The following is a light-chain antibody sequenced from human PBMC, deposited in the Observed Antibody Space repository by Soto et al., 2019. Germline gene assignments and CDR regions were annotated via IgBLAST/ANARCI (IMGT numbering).Light chain of an antibody. V-gene: IGKV3-11*01. CDR1: QSVSSY. Sequence: EIVLTQSPATLSLSPGERATLSCRASQSVSSYLAWYQQKPGQAPRLLIYDASNRATGIPARFSGSGSVTDFTLTISSLAPEDFAVYYCQQRRTFGQGTKVEIK. J-gene: IGKJ1*01. CDR2: DAS. CDR3: QQRRT.